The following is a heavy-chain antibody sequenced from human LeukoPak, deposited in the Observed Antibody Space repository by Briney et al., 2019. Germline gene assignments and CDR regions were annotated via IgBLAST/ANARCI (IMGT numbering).Heavy chain of an antibody. J-gene: IGHJ4*02. V-gene: IGHV4-59*01. D-gene: IGHD6-13*01. CDR1: GGSISSYY. CDR2: IYYSGST. Sequence: PSETLSLTCTVSGGSISSYYWSWIRQPPGKGLEWIGYIYYSGSTNYNPSLKSRVTISVDTSKNQFSLKLSSVTAADTAVYYCARGSKYSSSGYFDYWGQGTLVTVSS. CDR3: ARGSKYSSSGYFDY.